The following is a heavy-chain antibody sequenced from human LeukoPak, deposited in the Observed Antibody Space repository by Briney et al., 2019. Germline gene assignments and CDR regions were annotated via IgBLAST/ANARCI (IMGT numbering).Heavy chain of an antibody. CDR2: TYTSGST. D-gene: IGHD3-22*01. V-gene: IGHV4-4*07. CDR1: GGSISTYY. J-gene: IGHJ4*02. Sequence: SETLSLTCTVSGGSISTYYWSWIRQPAGKGLEWIGRTYTSGSTNYNPSLKSRVTMSVDTSKNQFSLKLNSVTAADTAVYYCARHENYDCSGYWGDYWGQGTLVTVSS. CDR3: ARHENYDCSGYWGDY.